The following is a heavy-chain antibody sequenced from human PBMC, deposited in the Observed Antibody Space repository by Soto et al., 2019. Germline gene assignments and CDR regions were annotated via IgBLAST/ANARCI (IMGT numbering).Heavy chain of an antibody. V-gene: IGHV6-1*01. CDR1: GDSVSSNSAA. J-gene: IGHJ4*02. D-gene: IGHD6-19*01. CDR2: TYYRSKWYN. Sequence: SQTLSLTCAISGDSVSSNSAAWYWIRQSPSRGLEWLGRTYYRSKWYNDYAVSVKSRITINPDTSKNQFSLQLNSVTPEDTAVYYCAREIAVAGRGNYLDYWGQGTLVTVSS. CDR3: AREIAVAGRGNYLDY.